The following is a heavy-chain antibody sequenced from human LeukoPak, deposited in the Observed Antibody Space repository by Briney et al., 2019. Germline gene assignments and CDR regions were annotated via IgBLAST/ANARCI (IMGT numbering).Heavy chain of an antibody. CDR1: GYTSSTYG. CDR3: ARGTGGSYGVSLEGFDP. Sequence: GASVKVSCKASGYTSSTYGVSWVRQAPGQGLEWMGWISAYNGNTNYEQKFQGRVTMTTDTSTSTAYMELRSLRSDDTAVYYCARGTGGSYGVSLEGFDPWGQGTLVTVSS. D-gene: IGHD5-18*01. J-gene: IGHJ5*02. V-gene: IGHV1-18*01. CDR2: ISAYNGNT.